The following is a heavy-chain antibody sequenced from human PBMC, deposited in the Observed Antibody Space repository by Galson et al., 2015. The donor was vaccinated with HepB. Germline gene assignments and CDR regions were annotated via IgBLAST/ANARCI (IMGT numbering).Heavy chain of an antibody. V-gene: IGHV3-21*01. CDR2: ISSSSSYI. J-gene: IGHJ3*02. CDR1: GFTFSSYS. Sequence: SLRLSCAASGFTFSSYSMNWVRQAPGKGLEWVSSISSSSSYIYYADSVKGRFTISRDNAKNSLYLQMNSLRAEDTAVYYCARDYRHYYGSGSYDAFDIWGQGTMVTVSS. CDR3: ARDYRHYYGSGSYDAFDI. D-gene: IGHD3-10*01.